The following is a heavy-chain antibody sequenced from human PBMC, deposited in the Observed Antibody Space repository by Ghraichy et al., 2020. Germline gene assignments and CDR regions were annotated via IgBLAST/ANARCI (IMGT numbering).Heavy chain of an antibody. Sequence: GGSLRLSCAASGFTFSSYAMSWVRQAPGKGLEWVSAISGSGGSTYYADSVKGRFTISRDNSKNTLYLQMNSLRAEDTAVYYCARPQEFFGSYYAYFDYWGQGTLVTVSS. CDR3: ARPQEFFGSYYAYFDY. CDR2: ISGSGGST. D-gene: IGHD1-26*01. J-gene: IGHJ4*02. CDR1: GFTFSSYA. V-gene: IGHV3-23*01.